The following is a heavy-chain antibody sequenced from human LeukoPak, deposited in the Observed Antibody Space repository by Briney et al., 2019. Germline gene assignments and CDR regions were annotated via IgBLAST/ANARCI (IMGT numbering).Heavy chain of an antibody. CDR2: ISAYNGNT. J-gene: IGHJ6*02. V-gene: IGHV1-18*01. D-gene: IGHD2-2*03. CDR3: ARCGYCSSTSCYPLALYYYYGMDV. Sequence: ASVKVSCKASGYTFTSYGISWVRQAPGQGLEWMGWISAYNGNTNYVQKLQGRVTMTTDTSTSTAYMELRSLRSDDTAVYYCARCGYCSSTSCYPLALYYYYGMDVWGQGTTVTVSS. CDR1: GYTFTSYG.